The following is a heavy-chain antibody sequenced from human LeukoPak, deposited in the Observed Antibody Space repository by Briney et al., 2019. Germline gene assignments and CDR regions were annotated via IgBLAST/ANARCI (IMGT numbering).Heavy chain of an antibody. Sequence: GGSLRLSCAASGFTFRNYGMHWVRQAPGKGLEWVAVISIDGSEKYYADSVKGRFTISRDNSKNTLYLQMNSLRGDDTAVYYCANPQSRGYDYLVYWGQGTLVTVSS. CDR2: ISIDGSEK. J-gene: IGHJ4*02. D-gene: IGHD5-12*01. V-gene: IGHV3-30*18. CDR3: ANPQSRGYDYLVY. CDR1: GFTFRNYG.